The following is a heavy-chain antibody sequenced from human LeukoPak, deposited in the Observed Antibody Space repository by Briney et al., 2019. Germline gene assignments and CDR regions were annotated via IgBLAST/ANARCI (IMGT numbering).Heavy chain of an antibody. D-gene: IGHD3-9*01. CDR2: IRSKAYGATT. CDR1: GFTFGEYA. V-gene: IGHV3-49*04. J-gene: IGHJ4*02. CDR3: TRAREGYDILTGYFL. Sequence: GPSLRPACTAAGFTFGEYAMSWVRQAPGKWLEWVAFIRSKAYGATTEYAASVKGRFTITRDNSKSIAYLQMNSLKTEDTAVYYCTRAREGYDILTGYFLWGQGTLVTVSS.